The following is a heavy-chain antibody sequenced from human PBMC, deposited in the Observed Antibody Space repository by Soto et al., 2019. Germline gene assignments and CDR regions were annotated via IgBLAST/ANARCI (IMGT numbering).Heavy chain of an antibody. CDR1: GFTFSSYG. J-gene: IGHJ4*02. CDR2: ISYDGSNK. D-gene: IGHD3-16*02. CDR3: AKERDRSIMITFGGVID. Sequence: HPGGSLRLSCAASGFTFSSYGMHWVRQAPGKGLEWVAVISYDGSNKYYADSVKGRFTISRDNSKNTLYLQMNSLRAEDTAVYYCAKERDRSIMITFGGVIDWGQGTLVTVSS. V-gene: IGHV3-30*18.